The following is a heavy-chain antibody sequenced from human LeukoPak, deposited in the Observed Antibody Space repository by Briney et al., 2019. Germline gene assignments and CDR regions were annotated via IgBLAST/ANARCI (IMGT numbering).Heavy chain of an antibody. D-gene: IGHD5-18*01. V-gene: IGHV3-74*01. J-gene: IGHJ4*02. Sequence: PGGSLRLSCAASGFTFSSYWMHWVRQAPGKGLVWVSRINSDGSSTSYADSVKGRFTISRDNAKNTLYLQMNSLRAEDTAVYYCARGPRSDTAMVTTANYWGQGTLVTVSS. CDR1: GFTFSSYW. CDR3: ARGPRSDTAMVTTANY. CDR2: INSDGSST.